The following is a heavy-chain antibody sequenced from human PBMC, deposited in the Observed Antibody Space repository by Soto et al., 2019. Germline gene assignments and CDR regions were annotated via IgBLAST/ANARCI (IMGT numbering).Heavy chain of an antibody. D-gene: IGHD6-19*01. J-gene: IGHJ5*02. Sequence: QVRLVESGGGVVQPGRSLRLSCTASGFRFSSYAMYWFRQPPGKGLEWVAVISHDGINKHYADSVKGRVTVSRDNSNHSLDLQLNSLRGEDTAMYYCARDMYSSDYFVKWFEPWGQGTLVTVSS. CDR1: GFRFSSYA. V-gene: IGHV3-30-3*01. CDR3: ARDMYSSDYFVKWFEP. CDR2: ISHDGINK.